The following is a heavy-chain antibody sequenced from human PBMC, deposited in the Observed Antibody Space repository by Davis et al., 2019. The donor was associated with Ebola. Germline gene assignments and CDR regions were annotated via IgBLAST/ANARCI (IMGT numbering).Heavy chain of an antibody. CDR1: GFTFSSYG. Sequence: PGGSLRLSCAASGFTFSSYGMHWVRQAPGKGLEWVAVIWYDGSNKYYADSVKGRFTISRDNSKNTLYLQMNSLRAEDTAVYYCAREGDRYFDWFSYYYYYGMDVWGQGTTVTVSS. J-gene: IGHJ6*02. CDR3: AREGDRYFDWFSYYYYYGMDV. V-gene: IGHV3-33*01. D-gene: IGHD3-9*01. CDR2: IWYDGSNK.